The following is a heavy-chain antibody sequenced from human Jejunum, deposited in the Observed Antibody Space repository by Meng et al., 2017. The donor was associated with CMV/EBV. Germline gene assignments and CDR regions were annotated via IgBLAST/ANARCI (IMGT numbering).Heavy chain of an antibody. Sequence: YWMFWVRQAPGKGPEWMANIRRDGSEKYYVDSVKARFTISRDNAKNSLYLQMNSLRAEDTAVYYCARDRGCSLTSCDKGGDAFDVWGLGTMVTVSS. CDR1: YW. D-gene: IGHD2-2*02. CDR2: IRRDGSEK. J-gene: IGHJ3*01. V-gene: IGHV3-7*01. CDR3: ARDRGCSLTSCDKGGDAFDV.